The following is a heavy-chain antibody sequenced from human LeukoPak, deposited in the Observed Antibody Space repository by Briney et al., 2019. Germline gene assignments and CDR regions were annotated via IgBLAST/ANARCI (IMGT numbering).Heavy chain of an antibody. CDR1: GGSISSGSYY. Sequence: SQTLSLTCTVSGGSISSGSYYWSWIRQHPGKGLEWIGYIYYSGSTYYNPSLKSRVTISVDTSKNQFSLKLSSVTAADTAVYYCARVGLGIPNFTYDYYYYMDVWGKGTTVTVSS. J-gene: IGHJ6*03. CDR2: IYYSGST. V-gene: IGHV4-31*03. D-gene: IGHD7-27*01. CDR3: ARVGLGIPNFTYDYYYYMDV.